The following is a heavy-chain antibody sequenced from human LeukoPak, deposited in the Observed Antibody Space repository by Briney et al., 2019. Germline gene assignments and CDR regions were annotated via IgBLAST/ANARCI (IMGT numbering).Heavy chain of an antibody. Sequence: PGGSLRLSCAASGFTFSSDAMSWVRQAPGKGLERVSAISGRGVNTYNADSVKGRFTISRDISKNTLYLQMNSLRAEDTAVYYCAKESYYYDSTGYKAYYFDYWGQGTLVTVSS. V-gene: IGHV3-23*01. CDR3: AKESYYYDSTGYKAYYFDY. CDR2: ISGRGVNT. J-gene: IGHJ4*02. D-gene: IGHD3-22*01. CDR1: GFTFSSDA.